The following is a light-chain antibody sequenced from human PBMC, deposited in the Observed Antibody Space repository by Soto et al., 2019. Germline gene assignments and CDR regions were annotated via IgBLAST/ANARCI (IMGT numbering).Light chain of an antibody. CDR2: GNS. J-gene: IGLJ2*01. CDR1: SSNSGAGYD. Sequence: QSVLTQPPSVSGAPGQRVTISCTGCSSNSGAGYDVHWYQQLPGTAPKLLIYGNSNRPSGVPDRFSGSKSGTSASLAITGLQAEDEADYYCQSYDSSLSNVVFGGGTKLTVL. CDR3: QSYDSSLSNVV. V-gene: IGLV1-40*01.